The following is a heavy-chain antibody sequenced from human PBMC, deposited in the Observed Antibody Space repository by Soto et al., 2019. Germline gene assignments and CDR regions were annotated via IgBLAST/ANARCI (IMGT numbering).Heavy chain of an antibody. CDR2: IKQDGSEK. Sequence: EVQLVESGGGLVQPGGSLRLSCAASGFTFSSYWMSWVRQAPGKGLEWVANIKQDGSEKYYVDSVKGRFTISRDNAKNSLYLQMNSLGAEDTAVYYCARPGPTTYYYDSRGVYWGQGTLVTVSS. CDR3: ARPGPTTYYYDSRGVY. J-gene: IGHJ4*02. D-gene: IGHD3-22*01. CDR1: GFTFSSYW. V-gene: IGHV3-7*01.